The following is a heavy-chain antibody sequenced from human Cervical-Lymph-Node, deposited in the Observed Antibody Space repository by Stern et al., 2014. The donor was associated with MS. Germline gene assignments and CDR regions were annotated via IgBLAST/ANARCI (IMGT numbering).Heavy chain of an antibody. J-gene: IGHJ6*02. D-gene: IGHD6-19*01. CDR2: INQDGREK. Sequence: EVQLVESGGGLVQPGGSLRLSCAASGFTFSNHWMSWVRQAPGKGLEWVANINQDGREKNYVDAVRGRFTLSRDNAKNSVYLQMTSLRAEDTAVYYCARDSSGFDSFYYFGLDVWGQGTTVTVSS. V-gene: IGHV3-7*01. CDR3: ARDSSGFDSFYYFGLDV. CDR1: GFTFSNHW.